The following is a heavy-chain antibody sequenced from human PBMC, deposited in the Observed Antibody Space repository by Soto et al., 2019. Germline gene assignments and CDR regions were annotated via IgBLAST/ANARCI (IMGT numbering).Heavy chain of an antibody. CDR1: GDSVSSTTSA. Sequence: PSQTLSLTCAISGDSVSSTTSAWNWIRQSPSRGLEWLGRTYYRSRWYHDYAVSVRSRVIINPDTSNNQFSLHLNSGAPEDTAVDYCARDPGYFYVLAIWGQATTVTVSS. V-gene: IGHV6-1*01. J-gene: IGHJ6*02. CDR2: TYYRSRWYH. CDR3: ARDPGYFYVLAI.